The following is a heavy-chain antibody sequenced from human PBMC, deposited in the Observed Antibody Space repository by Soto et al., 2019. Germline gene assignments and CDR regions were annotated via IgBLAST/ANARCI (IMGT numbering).Heavy chain of an antibody. J-gene: IGHJ4*02. Sequence: PSETLSLTCTLSGGSIRSGDSDWSWIRQPPGKGLEWIGYIYYRGSTHYNPSLKTRVTISLDTSKHQFSLNLSSVTAADTAVYYCTRPHYPDRSGTDYWGQGTQVTVS. CDR3: TRPHYPDRSGTDY. D-gene: IGHD3-22*01. CDR2: IYYRGST. CDR1: GGSIRSGDSD. V-gene: IGHV4-30-4*01.